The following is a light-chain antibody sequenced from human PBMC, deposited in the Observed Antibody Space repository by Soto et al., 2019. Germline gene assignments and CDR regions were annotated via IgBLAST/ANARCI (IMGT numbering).Light chain of an antibody. Sequence: DIQMTQSPSSLSASVGDRVTITCRASQGISNHLAWYQQKPGKVPKVLIYGASTLQSGVPSRFSGSGSGTEFTLTISSLQPEDVGTYYCQRHNSAPPVTFGPGTKVDIK. CDR1: QGISNH. V-gene: IGKV1-27*01. CDR3: QRHNSAPPVT. CDR2: GAS. J-gene: IGKJ3*01.